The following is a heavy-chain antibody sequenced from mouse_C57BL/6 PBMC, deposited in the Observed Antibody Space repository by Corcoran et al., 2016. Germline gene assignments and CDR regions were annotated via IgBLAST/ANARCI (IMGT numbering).Heavy chain of an antibody. CDR1: GYTFTDYY. J-gene: IGHJ1*03. Sequence: EVQLQQSGPELVKPGASVKISCKASGYTFTDYYMNWVKQSHGKSLEWIGDINPNNGGTSYNQKFKGKATLTVDKSSSTAYMELRSLTSEDSAVYYCARKSYYGSSPRYFDVWGTGTTVTVSS. CDR2: INPNNGGT. CDR3: ARKSYYGSSPRYFDV. V-gene: IGHV1-26*01. D-gene: IGHD1-1*01.